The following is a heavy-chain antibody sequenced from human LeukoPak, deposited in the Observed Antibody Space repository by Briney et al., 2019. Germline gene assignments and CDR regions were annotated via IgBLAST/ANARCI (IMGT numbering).Heavy chain of an antibody. CDR2: INTDGGVT. CDR3: ARGAWWLDS. Sequence: GGSLRLSCAASAFSFTNFWMHWVRQVPGKGLVWLSRINTDGGVTNYADSVKGRFTISRDNAKNTLFLEMNSPRAEDTAVYYCARGAWWLDSWGQGTLVIVSS. V-gene: IGHV3-74*01. J-gene: IGHJ5*01. CDR1: AFSFTNFW.